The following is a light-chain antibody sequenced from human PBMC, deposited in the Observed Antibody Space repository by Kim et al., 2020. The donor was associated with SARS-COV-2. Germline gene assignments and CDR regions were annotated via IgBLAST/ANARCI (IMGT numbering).Light chain of an antibody. CDR1: SGRIGSAY. CDR2: EDD. V-gene: IGLV6-57*03. J-gene: IGLJ3*02. Sequence: NFMLTQPRSLSASPGKTVTISCTRSSGRIGSAYVQWYQQRPGRAPTTVIYEDDGRPSGVPDRFSGSIDRSSNSASLTISGLKTEDEADYYCQSYDSTHLWVCGGGTQLTVL. CDR3: QSYDSTHLWV.